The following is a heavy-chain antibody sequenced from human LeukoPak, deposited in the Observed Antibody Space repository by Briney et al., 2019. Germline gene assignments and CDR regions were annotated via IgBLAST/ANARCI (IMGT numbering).Heavy chain of an antibody. J-gene: IGHJ5*02. Sequence: PSETLSLTCAVYGGSFSGYYWSWIRQPPGKGLEWIGEINHSGSTNYNPSLKSRVTISVDTSKNQFSLKLSSVTAADTAVYYCARGRRCSSTSCYARGFYPWGQRTLVTASS. CDR2: INHSGST. CDR3: ARGRRCSSTSCYARGFYP. D-gene: IGHD2-2*01. V-gene: IGHV4-34*01. CDR1: GGSFSGYY.